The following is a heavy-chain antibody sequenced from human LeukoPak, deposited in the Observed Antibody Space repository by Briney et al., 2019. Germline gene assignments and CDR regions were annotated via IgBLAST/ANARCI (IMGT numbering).Heavy chain of an antibody. CDR1: GDSISSDY. D-gene: IGHD2-8*01. CDR3: ARTRPQDSGTSYMDV. J-gene: IGHJ6*03. Sequence: SDSLSLTCNLSGDSISSDYWSWIRQTPGKGLEWIGFIFHSGTTDYNPSLKSRSTISIDTSRKSFSLKLLSVTAADTAVYYCARTRPQDSGTSYMDVWGTGATVTVSS. CDR2: IFHSGTT. V-gene: IGHV4-59*07.